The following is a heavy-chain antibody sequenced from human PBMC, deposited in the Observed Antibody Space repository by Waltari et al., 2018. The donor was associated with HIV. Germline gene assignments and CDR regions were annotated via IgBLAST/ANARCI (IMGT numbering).Heavy chain of an antibody. D-gene: IGHD1-20*01. V-gene: IGHV3-7*01. J-gene: IGHJ4*02. CDR3: ASNNKG. Sequence: EVQLVESGGDLVQPGGSLRLSCVVSGFPFTSYWMNWVRQAPGKGLECVASINLDGSEKYYVDSVKGRFTMSRDNARNSLFLQMNNLRVEDTAVYFCASNNKGWGQGTRVTVSS. CDR1: GFPFTSYW. CDR2: INLDGSEK.